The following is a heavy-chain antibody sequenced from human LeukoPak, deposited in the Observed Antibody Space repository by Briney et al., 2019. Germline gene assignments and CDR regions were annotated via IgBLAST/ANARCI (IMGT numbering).Heavy chain of an antibody. V-gene: IGHV3-74*01. CDR2: IDIDGSRT. J-gene: IGHJ6*02. Sequence: GGSLRLSCAASGFPFSSYWMHWVRQAPGKGLVWVSRIDIDGSRTSYADSVKGRFTISRDNAKNTLYLQMNSLRAEDTAVYYCARDPGITIFGEDGMDVWGQGATVTVSS. CDR3: ARDPGITIFGEDGMDV. CDR1: GFPFSSYW. D-gene: IGHD3-3*01.